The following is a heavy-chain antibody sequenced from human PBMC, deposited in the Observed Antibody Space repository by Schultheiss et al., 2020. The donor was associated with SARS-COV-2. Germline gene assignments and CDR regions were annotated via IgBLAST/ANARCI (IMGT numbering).Heavy chain of an antibody. CDR1: GFTFSSYG. D-gene: IGHD3-22*01. CDR2: IWYDGSNK. V-gene: IGHV3-33*01. CDR3: ARESGDSSGYYYYGMDV. J-gene: IGHJ6*02. Sequence: GGSLRLSCAASGFTFSSYGMHWVRQAPGKGLEWVAVIWYDGSNKYYADSVKGRFTISRDNSKNTLYLQMNSLRAEDTAVYYCARESGDSSGYYYYGMDVWGQGTTVTVSS.